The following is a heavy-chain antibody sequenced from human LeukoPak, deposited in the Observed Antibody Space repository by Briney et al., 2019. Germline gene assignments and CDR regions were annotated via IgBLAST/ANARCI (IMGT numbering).Heavy chain of an antibody. CDR2: IYPGDSDT. V-gene: IGHV5-51*01. J-gene: IGHJ4*02. D-gene: IGHD7-27*01. CDR1: AYPFTSYW. CDR3: ARHLNGDSPDY. Sequence: GASLKISFKGAAYPFTSYWIGWVRQMPGKGVEWMGIIYPGDSDTRYSPSFLGQVTISADKSISTAYLQWSSLKASDTAMYYCARHLNGDSPDYWGQGTLVTVSS.